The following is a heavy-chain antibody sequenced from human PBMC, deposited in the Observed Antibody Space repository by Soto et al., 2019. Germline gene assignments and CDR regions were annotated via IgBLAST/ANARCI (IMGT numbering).Heavy chain of an antibody. J-gene: IGHJ5*02. CDR1: DGYISSGGYS. V-gene: IGHV4-30-2*03. D-gene: IGHD1-26*01. CDR3: ARLYTGNYSMYH. Sequence: SHTSAVSDGYISSGGYSRSRIRQPPGKGLEWIGYIYHSGSTYYNPSLKSRVTISVDTSKNQFSLKLSSVTAADTAVYYCARLYTGNYSMYHWAPGTLVSGSS. CDR2: IYHSGST.